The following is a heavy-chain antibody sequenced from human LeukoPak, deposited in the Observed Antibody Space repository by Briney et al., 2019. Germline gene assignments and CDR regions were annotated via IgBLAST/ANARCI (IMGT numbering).Heavy chain of an antibody. CDR1: GYTFTGYY. J-gene: IGHJ4*02. D-gene: IGHD6-13*01. CDR3: AREDNIAAAGLDY. V-gene: IGHV1-2*02. Sequence: ASVKVPCKASGYTFTGYYMHWVRQAPGQGLEWMGWIKPNRGGTNYEQKLQGRVTITTDTSTSTAYMELRSLRSDDTAVYYCAREDNIAAAGLDYWGQGTLVTVSS. CDR2: IKPNRGGT.